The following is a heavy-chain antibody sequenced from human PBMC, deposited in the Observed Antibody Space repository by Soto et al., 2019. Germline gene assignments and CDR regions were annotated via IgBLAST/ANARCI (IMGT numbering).Heavy chain of an antibody. CDR3: ARDHRTVTTFYYYYGMDF. D-gene: IGHD4-4*01. Sequence: PGGSLRLSCAASGFTFSSYAMHWVRQAPGKGLEWVAVISYDGSNKYYADSVKGRFTISRDNSKNTLYLQMNSLRAEDTAVYYCARDHRTVTTFYYYYGMDFWGQGTTVTVSS. V-gene: IGHV3-30-3*01. J-gene: IGHJ6*02. CDR2: ISYDGSNK. CDR1: GFTFSSYA.